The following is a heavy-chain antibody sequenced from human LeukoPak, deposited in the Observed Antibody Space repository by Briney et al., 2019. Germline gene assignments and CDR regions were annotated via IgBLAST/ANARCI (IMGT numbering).Heavy chain of an antibody. CDR2: ISGSGGST. Sequence: GGSLRLSCAASGFTFSSYAMSWVRQAPGKGLEWVSAISGSGGSTYYADSVKGRFTISRDNSKNTLYLQMNSLRAEDTAVYYCAKYDIVVVVAATSDYWGQGTLVTVSS. V-gene: IGHV3-23*01. D-gene: IGHD2-15*01. CDR1: GFTFSSYA. J-gene: IGHJ4*02. CDR3: AKYDIVVVVAATSDY.